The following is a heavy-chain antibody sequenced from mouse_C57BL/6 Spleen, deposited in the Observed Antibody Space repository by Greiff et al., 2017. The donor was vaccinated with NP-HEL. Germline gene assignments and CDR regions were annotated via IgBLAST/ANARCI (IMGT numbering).Heavy chain of an antibody. J-gene: IGHJ2*01. CDR1: GYTFTSYW. D-gene: IGHD1-1*01. CDR3: ARLITSVVATVDY. Sequence: VQLQQSGAELVKPGASVKLSCKASGYTFTSYWMHWVKQRPGQGLEWIGMIHPYSGSTNYNEKFKSKATLTVDKSSSTAYMQLSSLTSEDSAVYYCARLITSVVATVDYWGQGTTLTVSS. V-gene: IGHV1-64*01. CDR2: IHPYSGST.